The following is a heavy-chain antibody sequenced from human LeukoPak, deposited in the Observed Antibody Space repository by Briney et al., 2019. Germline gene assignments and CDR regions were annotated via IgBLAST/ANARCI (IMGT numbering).Heavy chain of an antibody. D-gene: IGHD3-9*01. J-gene: IGHJ4*02. CDR2: IWYDGSNK. Sequence: GGSLRLSRAASGFPLNSYVMHRVRQAPGKGLEWVSVIWYDGSNKYYADSVKGRFTISRDNSKNTLYLQISSLRAEDTAVYYCGRGAYLRYFEWLWANWGQGTLVTVS. CDR3: GRGAYLRYFEWLWAN. CDR1: GFPLNSYV. V-gene: IGHV3-33*01.